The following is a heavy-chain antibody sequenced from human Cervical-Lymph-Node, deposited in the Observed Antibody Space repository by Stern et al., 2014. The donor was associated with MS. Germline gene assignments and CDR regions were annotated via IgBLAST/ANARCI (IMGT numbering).Heavy chain of an antibody. D-gene: IGHD6-19*01. CDR1: GCTFSSYP. Sequence: QVQLVQSGAEVKKPGASVKVSCKASGCTFSSYPINWVRQAPGQGLEWMGGIFPIFGAAHYAQQFQGRVTITADHSPKPAYMELSSLRSEDAVVYYCARPTDGGREGVAGTGFDYWGQGTLVTVSS. CDR2: IFPIFGAA. V-gene: IGHV1-69*01. J-gene: IGHJ4*02. CDR3: ARPTDGGREGVAGTGFDY.